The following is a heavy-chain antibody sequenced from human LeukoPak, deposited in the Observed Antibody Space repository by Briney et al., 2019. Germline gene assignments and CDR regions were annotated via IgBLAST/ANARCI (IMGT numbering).Heavy chain of an antibody. D-gene: IGHD1-20*01. CDR1: GYIFTTYW. Sequence: GESLKISCKGSGYIFTTYWISWVRQTPGKGLEWMGRLDPSDSYTNYSPSFQGHVTISADKSISTAYLQWSSLKASDTAIYYCARRITGTTAMDVWGQGTTVTVSS. CDR2: LDPSDSYT. CDR3: ARRITGTTAMDV. V-gene: IGHV5-10-1*01. J-gene: IGHJ6*02.